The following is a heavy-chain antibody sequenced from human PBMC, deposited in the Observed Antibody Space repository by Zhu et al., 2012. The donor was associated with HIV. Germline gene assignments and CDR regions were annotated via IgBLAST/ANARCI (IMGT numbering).Heavy chain of an antibody. CDR1: GGSISNSNNY. D-gene: IGHD3-10*01. CDR3: ATYFYGSGRSFDH. J-gene: IGHJ4*02. CDR2: IYYSGST. Sequence: QVQLQESGPGLVKPSETLSLTCTVSGGSISNSNNYWGWIRQPPGKGLEWIVSIYYSGSTHYNPSLKSRVTVSVDTSKNQFSLNLSSVTAADTALYYCATYFYGSGRSFDHWGREPWSPSPQ. V-gene: IGHV4-39*01.